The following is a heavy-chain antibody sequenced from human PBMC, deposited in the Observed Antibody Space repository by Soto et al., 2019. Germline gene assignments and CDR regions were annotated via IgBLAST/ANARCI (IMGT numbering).Heavy chain of an antibody. J-gene: IGHJ5*02. V-gene: IGHV3-23*01. CDR1: GFTFSSYA. CDR3: AKDLEDGGSYYLTVSVGA. Sequence: GGSLRLSCAASGFTFSSYAMSWVRQAPGKGLEWVSAISGSGGSTYYADSVKGRFTISRDNSKNTLYLQMNSLRAEDTAVYYCAKDLEDGGSYYLTVSVGAWGQGTLVTVSS. CDR2: ISGSGGST. D-gene: IGHD1-26*01.